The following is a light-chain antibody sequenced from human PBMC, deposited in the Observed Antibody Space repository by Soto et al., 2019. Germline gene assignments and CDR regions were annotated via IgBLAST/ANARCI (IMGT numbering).Light chain of an antibody. J-gene: IGKJ4*01. CDR3: QQYHNYPVT. V-gene: IGKV1-16*02. Sequence: DIEMTQSPPSVSASVGDRVTITCRASQGISNHLAWFQLKPGKAPKSLIYDVSSLQSAVTSNFSGSVSGTDFTLTISSLQPEDSATYYCQQYHNYPVTFGGGTKVEFK. CDR1: QGISNH. CDR2: DVS.